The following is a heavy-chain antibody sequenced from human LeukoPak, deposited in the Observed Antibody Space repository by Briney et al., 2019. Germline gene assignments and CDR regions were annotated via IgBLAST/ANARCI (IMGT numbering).Heavy chain of an antibody. Sequence: GGSLRLSCSASGLTFSSYAMHWVRQAPGKGLEYVSAISSNGGSTYYANSVKGRFTISRDNSKNTLYLQMGSLRAEDMAVYYCAISMLRFLEWLPVDYWGQGTLVTASS. CDR3: AISMLRFLEWLPVDY. D-gene: IGHD3-3*01. CDR2: ISSNGGST. J-gene: IGHJ4*02. V-gene: IGHV3-64*01. CDR1: GLTFSSYA.